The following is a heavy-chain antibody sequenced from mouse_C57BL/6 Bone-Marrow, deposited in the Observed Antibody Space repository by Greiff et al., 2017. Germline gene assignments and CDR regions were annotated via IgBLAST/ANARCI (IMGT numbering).Heavy chain of an antibody. CDR3: TRVVTTTGYYCDD. CDR1: GYTFTDYE. D-gene: IGHD2-2*01. V-gene: IGHV1-15*01. CDR2: IDPETGGT. J-gene: IGHJ2*01. Sequence: QVQLQQSGAELVRPGASVTLSCKASGYTFTDYEMHWVKQTPVHGLEWIGAIDPETGGTAYNQKFKGKAILTADKSSSTAYMELRSLTAEDSAVYYCTRVVTTTGYYCDDWGQGTALTVSS.